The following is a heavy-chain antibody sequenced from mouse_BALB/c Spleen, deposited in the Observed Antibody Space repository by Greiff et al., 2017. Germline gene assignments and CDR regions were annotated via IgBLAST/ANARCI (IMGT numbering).Heavy chain of an antibody. CDR2: ISSGSSTI. CDR1: GFTFSSFG. D-gene: IGHD2-10*02. V-gene: IGHV5-17*02. CDR3: ARSDPYGNYYFDY. J-gene: IGHJ2*01. Sequence: EVQGVESGGGLVQPGGSRKLSCAASGFTFSSFGMHWVRQAPEKGLEWVAYISSGSSTIYYADTVKGRFTISRDNPKNTLCLQMTSLRSEDTAMYYCARSDPYGNYYFDYWGQGTTLTVSS.